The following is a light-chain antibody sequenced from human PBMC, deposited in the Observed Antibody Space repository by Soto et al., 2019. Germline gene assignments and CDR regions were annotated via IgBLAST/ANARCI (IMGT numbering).Light chain of an antibody. CDR3: GAWDNSLNGVV. CDR2: SNN. Sequence: QSVLTQPPSASGTPGQRVTISCSGSSSNIGSYTVNWYQQLPGTAPKLLIYSNNQRPSGGPDRFSGSKSGTSASLAISAVQSEDEDDYYCGAWDNSLNGVVFCAGTKLTV. J-gene: IGLJ2*01. CDR1: SSNIGSYT. V-gene: IGLV1-44*01.